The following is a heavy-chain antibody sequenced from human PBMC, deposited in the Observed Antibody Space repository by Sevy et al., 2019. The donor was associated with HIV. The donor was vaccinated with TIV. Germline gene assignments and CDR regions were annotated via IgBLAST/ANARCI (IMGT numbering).Heavy chain of an antibody. V-gene: IGHV3-23*01. CDR3: AKDGHDYGDFYFNY. CDR1: GFTFSSYA. CDR2: IIGSGGRT. D-gene: IGHD4-17*01. Sequence: GGSLRLSCAASGFTFSSYAMSWVRQSPGKGLEWVSCIIGSGGRTYYAESVKGRFTISRDNAKNTLYLQMNNLRAEDTAVYYCAKDGHDYGDFYFNYWGQGTLVIVSS. J-gene: IGHJ4*02.